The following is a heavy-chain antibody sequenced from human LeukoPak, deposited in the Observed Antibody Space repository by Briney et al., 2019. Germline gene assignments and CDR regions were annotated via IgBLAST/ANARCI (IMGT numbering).Heavy chain of an antibody. V-gene: IGHV5-51*01. J-gene: IGHJ3*02. Sequence: GESLQISCQGSGYSFTSYWIGWVRQMPGKGLEWMGIIYPGDSDTRYSPSFQGQVTISADKSISTAYLQWSSLKASDTAMYCCARYVDTAMATGAFDIWGQGTMVTVSS. CDR1: GYSFTSYW. CDR2: IYPGDSDT. CDR3: ARYVDTAMATGAFDI. D-gene: IGHD5-18*01.